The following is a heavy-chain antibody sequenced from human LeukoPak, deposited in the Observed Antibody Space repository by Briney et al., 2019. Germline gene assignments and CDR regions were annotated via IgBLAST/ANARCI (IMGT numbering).Heavy chain of an antibody. J-gene: IGHJ4*02. Sequence: PGGSLRLSCAVSGLTFRDAWMTWVRQAPGKGLECVGRIKSLASGGTTEYAAPVKGRFTISRVDSKNTVYLQMNSLKTEDTAVYYCTHDSSGYYSLHSWGQGTLVTVSS. CDR1: GLTFRDAW. D-gene: IGHD3-22*01. CDR3: THDSSGYYSLHS. CDR2: IKSLASGGTT. V-gene: IGHV3-15*01.